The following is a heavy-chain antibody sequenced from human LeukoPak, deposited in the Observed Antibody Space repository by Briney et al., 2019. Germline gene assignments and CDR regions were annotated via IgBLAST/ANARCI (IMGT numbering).Heavy chain of an antibody. CDR2: IRYDGSNK. J-gene: IGHJ5*02. Sequence: GGSLRLSCAASGFTFSSYGMHWVRQAPGKGLEWVAFIRYDGSNKYYADSVKGRFTISRDNFKNTLYLQMNSLRAEDTAVYYCASPMVRGVIITIPWGQGTLVTVSS. CDR1: GFTFSSYG. CDR3: ASPMVRGVIITIP. V-gene: IGHV3-30*02. D-gene: IGHD3-10*01.